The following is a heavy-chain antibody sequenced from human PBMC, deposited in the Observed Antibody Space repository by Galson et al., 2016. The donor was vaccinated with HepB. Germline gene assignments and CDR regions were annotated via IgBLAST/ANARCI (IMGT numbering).Heavy chain of an antibody. CDR1: GFTFSNYV. CDR3: AKAFTTADNFYQFGMDV. D-gene: IGHD1-1*01. CDR2: IGGPGRSK. J-gene: IGHJ6*04. V-gene: IGHV3-23*01. Sequence: SLRLSCAASGFTFSNYVMTWVRQSPGKGLEWVSRIGGPGRSKDYADSVNGRFTIFRDNSKNTLYSQIDSLRSEDTAVYYCAKAFTTADNFYQFGMDVWGKGTTVTVSS.